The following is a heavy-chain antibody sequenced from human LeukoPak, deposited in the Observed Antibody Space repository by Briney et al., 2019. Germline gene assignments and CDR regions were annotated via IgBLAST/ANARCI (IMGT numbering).Heavy chain of an antibody. CDR3: AKGNGVSGYSDDWFDP. Sequence: PSETLSLTCTVSGGSISSYYWGWIRQPPGKGLEWIGSIYYSGSTYYNPSLKSRVTISVDTSKNQFSLKLSSVTAADTAVYYCAKGNGVSGYSDDWFDPWDQGTLVTVSS. D-gene: IGHD6-25*01. CDR1: GGSISSYY. J-gene: IGHJ5*02. CDR2: IYYSGST. V-gene: IGHV4-39*07.